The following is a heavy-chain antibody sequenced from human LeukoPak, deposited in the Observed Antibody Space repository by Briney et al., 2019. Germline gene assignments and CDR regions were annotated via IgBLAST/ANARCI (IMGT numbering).Heavy chain of an antibody. V-gene: IGHV1-2*02. CDR3: ARGYCSSTSCYGYFDY. J-gene: IGHJ4*02. CDR2: INPNSGGT. CDR1: GYTFTGYY. D-gene: IGHD2-2*01. Sequence: GASVKVSCKASGYTFTGYYMHWVRQAPGQGLEWMGWINPNSGGTNYAQKLQGRVTMTRDTSISTAYMELSRLRSDDTAVYYCARGYCSSTSCYGYFDYWGQGTLVTVSS.